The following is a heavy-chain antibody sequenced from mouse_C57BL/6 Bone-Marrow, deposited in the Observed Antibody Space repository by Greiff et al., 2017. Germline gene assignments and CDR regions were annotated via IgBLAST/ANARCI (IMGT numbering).Heavy chain of an antibody. Sequence: QVQLQQSGPELVKSGASVKISCKASGYAFSSSWMNWVKQRPGKGLEWIGRIYPGDGDTNYNGKFKGKATLTADKSSSTAYMQLSSLTSEDSAVYFCARREDYYGQPYYFDYWGQGTTLTVSS. CDR3: ARREDYYGQPYYFDY. J-gene: IGHJ2*01. CDR2: IYPGDGDT. CDR1: GYAFSSSW. V-gene: IGHV1-82*01. D-gene: IGHD1-2*01.